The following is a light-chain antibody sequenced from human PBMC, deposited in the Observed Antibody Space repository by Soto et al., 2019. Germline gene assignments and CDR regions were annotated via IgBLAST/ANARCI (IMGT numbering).Light chain of an antibody. Sequence: IVMTQSPATLSVSPGQGATLSCRASLSVSSNLAWYQHKPGQAPRLLIYGASTRATGIPARFSGSGSGTEFTLTINSLQSEDFAVYYCQQYNDWYTFGQGTKLEIK. V-gene: IGKV3-15*01. J-gene: IGKJ2*01. CDR3: QQYNDWYT. CDR2: GAS. CDR1: LSVSSN.